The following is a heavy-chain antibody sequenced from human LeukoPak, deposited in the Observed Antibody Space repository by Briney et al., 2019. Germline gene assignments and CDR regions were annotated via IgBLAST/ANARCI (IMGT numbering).Heavy chain of an antibody. CDR3: AGSISPATEFDY. J-gene: IGHJ4*02. V-gene: IGHV3-30*03. CDR2: ISDDGSNK. Sequence: PGGSLRLSCAASGFTFSSYSMNWVRQAPGKGLEWVAVISDDGSNKNYADSVKGRFTISRDNSKNTLFLQMNSLRADDTAVYYCAGSISPATEFDYWGQGTLVTVSS. CDR1: GFTFSSYS. D-gene: IGHD6-13*01.